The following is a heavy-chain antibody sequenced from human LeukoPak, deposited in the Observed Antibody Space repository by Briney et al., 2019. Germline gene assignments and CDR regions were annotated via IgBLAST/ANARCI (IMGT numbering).Heavy chain of an antibody. D-gene: IGHD6-19*01. CDR2: ISYDGSNK. Sequence: PGRSLRLSCAASGFTFSSYAMHWARQAPGKGLEWVAVISYDGSNKYYADSVKGRFTISRDNSKNTLYLQMNSLRAEDTAVYYCARDVRDSSGWYGGTSYWGQGTLVTVSS. V-gene: IGHV3-30-3*01. CDR1: GFTFSSYA. J-gene: IGHJ4*02. CDR3: ARDVRDSSGWYGGTSY.